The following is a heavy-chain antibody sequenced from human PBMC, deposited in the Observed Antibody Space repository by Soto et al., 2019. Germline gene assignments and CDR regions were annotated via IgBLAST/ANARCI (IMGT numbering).Heavy chain of an antibody. CDR1: GYTFRDYY. CDR3: ARLQIEVAGTN. Sequence: GASVKVSFKASGYTFRDYYMHWVRQSPGQGLEWMGWINANSGGTTYAQKLQGRVTMTRDTSISTAYMELSRLSSDDTAIYYCARLQIEVAGTNWGQGTLVTVS. V-gene: IGHV1-2*02. CDR2: INANSGGT. J-gene: IGHJ4*02. D-gene: IGHD6-19*01.